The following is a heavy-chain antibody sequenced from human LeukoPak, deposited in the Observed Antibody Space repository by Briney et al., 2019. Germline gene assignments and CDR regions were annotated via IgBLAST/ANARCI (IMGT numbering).Heavy chain of an antibody. CDR2: IYYSGST. Sequence: SETLSLTCTVSGGSISSSSYYWGWIRQPPGKGLEWIGSIYYSGSTYYNPSLKSRVTISVDTSKNQFSLKLSSVTAADTALYYCARGTSWVGWFDPWGQGTLVTVSS. CDR3: ARGTSWVGWFDP. J-gene: IGHJ5*02. D-gene: IGHD7-27*01. V-gene: IGHV4-39*07. CDR1: GGSISSSSYY.